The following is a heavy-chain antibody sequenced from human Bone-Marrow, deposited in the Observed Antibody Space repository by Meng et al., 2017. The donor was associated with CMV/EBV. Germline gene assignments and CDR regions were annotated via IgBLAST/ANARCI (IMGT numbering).Heavy chain of an antibody. CDR1: GYTFTGYY. D-gene: IGHD3-3*01. Sequence: ASVKVSCKASGYTFTGYYMHWVRQAPGQGLEWMGWISAYNGNTNYAQKLQGRVTMTTDTSTSTAYMELRSLRSDDTAVYYCARYALEWLLYYHYYYGMDVWGQGTTVTVSS. CDR3: ARYALEWLLYYHYYYGMDV. J-gene: IGHJ6*02. V-gene: IGHV1-18*04. CDR2: ISAYNGNT.